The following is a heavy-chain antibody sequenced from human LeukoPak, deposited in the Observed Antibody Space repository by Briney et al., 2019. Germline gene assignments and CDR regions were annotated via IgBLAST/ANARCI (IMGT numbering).Heavy chain of an antibody. CDR3: AREVVYYYYMDV. CDR1: GFTFSRYW. V-gene: IGHV3-7*01. CDR2: IKQDGSEK. D-gene: IGHD2-15*01. Sequence: PGGSLRLSCAASGFTFSRYWMSWVRQAPGKGLEWVANIKQDGSEKYYVDSVKGRFTISRDNAKNSLYLQMNSLRAEDTAVYYCAREVVYYYYMDVWGKGTTVTVSS. J-gene: IGHJ6*03.